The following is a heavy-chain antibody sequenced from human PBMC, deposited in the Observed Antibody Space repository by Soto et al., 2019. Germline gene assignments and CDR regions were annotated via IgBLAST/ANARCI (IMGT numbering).Heavy chain of an antibody. CDR1: GFTFSSYA. V-gene: IGHV3-23*01. CDR2: ISGSGGST. Sequence: EVQLLESGGGLVQPGGSLRLSCAASGFTFSSYAMSWVRQAPGKGLGWVSAISGSGGSTYYADSVKGRFTISRDNSKNTLYLQMNSLRAEDTAVYYCVKSGLYGVPAAMLDYWGQGTLVTVSS. J-gene: IGHJ4*02. CDR3: VKSGLYGVPAAMLDY. D-gene: IGHD2-2*01.